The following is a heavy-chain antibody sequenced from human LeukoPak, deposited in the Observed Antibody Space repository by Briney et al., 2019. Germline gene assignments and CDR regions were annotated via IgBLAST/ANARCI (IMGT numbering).Heavy chain of an antibody. CDR3: AKDRGDSSYFDY. D-gene: IGHD3-10*01. CDR1: GFTFDDYA. V-gene: IGHV3-9*03. J-gene: IGHJ4*02. CDR2: ISWNSGSI. Sequence: PGGSLRLSCAASGFTFDDYAMHWVRQAPGKGLEWVSGISWNSGSIGYADSVKGRFTISRDNAKNSLYLQMNSLRAEDMALYYCAKDRGDSSYFDYWGQGTLVTVSS.